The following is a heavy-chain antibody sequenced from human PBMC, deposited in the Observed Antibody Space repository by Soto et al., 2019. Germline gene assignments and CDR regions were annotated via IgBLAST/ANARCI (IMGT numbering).Heavy chain of an antibody. V-gene: IGHV5-51*01. CDR1: GYSFTSYW. CDR2: IYPGDSDT. Sequence: VESLKISCKGSGYSFTSYWIGWVRQMPGKGLEWMGIIYPGDSDTRYSPPFQGQVTISADKSISTAYLQWSSLKASDTAMYYCARRVQNSGWHNAFDIWGQGTMVNVSS. J-gene: IGHJ3*02. CDR3: ARRVQNSGWHNAFDI. D-gene: IGHD6-19*01.